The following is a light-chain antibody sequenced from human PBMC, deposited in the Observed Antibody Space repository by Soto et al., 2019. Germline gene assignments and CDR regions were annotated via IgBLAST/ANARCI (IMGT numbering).Light chain of an antibody. CDR1: ESVSNNY. J-gene: IGKJ1*01. V-gene: IGKV3-20*01. CDR2: GAS. Sequence: EIVLTQSPGTLSSSPGERATLSCRASESVSNNYLACYQQRPGQAPRLLIYGASIRATDIPGRFGGNGSGTDFTLTISRLEPEDSAVYYCQQYGGSPWTFGQGTKVEI. CDR3: QQYGGSPWT.